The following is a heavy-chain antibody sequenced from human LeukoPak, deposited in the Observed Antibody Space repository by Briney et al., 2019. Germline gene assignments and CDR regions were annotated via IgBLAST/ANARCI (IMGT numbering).Heavy chain of an antibody. CDR3: TRSDVGVVTAMLAFDI. J-gene: IGHJ3*02. CDR2: IRSKAYGGTT. V-gene: IGHV3-49*03. D-gene: IGHD2-21*02. Sequence: SGGSLRLSCTASGFTFGDYAMSWFRQAPGKGLEWVGFIRSKAYGGTTEYAASVKGRFTISRDDSKSIAYLQMNSLKTEDTAVYYCTRSDVGVVTAMLAFDIWGQGTMVTVSS. CDR1: GFTFGDYA.